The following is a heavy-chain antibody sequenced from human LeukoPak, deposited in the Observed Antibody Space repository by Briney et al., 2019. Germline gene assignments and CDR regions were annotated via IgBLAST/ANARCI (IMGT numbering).Heavy chain of an antibody. D-gene: IGHD4-11*01. V-gene: IGHV3-20*04. CDR2: INWNGGST. Sequence: GGSLRLSCAASGFTFSDYYMSWIRQAPGKGLEWVSGINWNGGSTDYADSVKGRFTISRDNAKNSLYLQMNSLRAEDTALYYCARYDYSNYVGYYDYWGQGTLVTVSS. CDR3: ARYDYSNYVGYYDY. J-gene: IGHJ4*02. CDR1: GFTFSDYY.